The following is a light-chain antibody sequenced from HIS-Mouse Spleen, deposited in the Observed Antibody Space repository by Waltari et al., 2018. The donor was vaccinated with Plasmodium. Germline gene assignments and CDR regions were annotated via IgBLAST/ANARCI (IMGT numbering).Light chain of an antibody. CDR2: DVS. CDR1: SSDVGGYNY. Sequence: QSALTQPASVSGSPGQSITISCTGTSSDVGGYNYVSWSQQHPGKAPKLMIYDVSNRPSGVSNRFSGPKSGNTASLTISGLQAEDEADYYCSSYTSSSTPHVVFGGGTKLTVL. CDR3: SSYTSSSTPHVV. V-gene: IGLV2-14*03. J-gene: IGLJ2*01.